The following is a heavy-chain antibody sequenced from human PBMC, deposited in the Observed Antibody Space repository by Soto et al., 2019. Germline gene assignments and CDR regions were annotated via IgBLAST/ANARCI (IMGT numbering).Heavy chain of an antibody. CDR3: ARDRGICSGGSCYSFLDY. V-gene: IGHV1-69*01. CDR1: GGTFSSYA. D-gene: IGHD2-15*01. Sequence: QVQLVQSGAEVKKPGSSVKVSCKASGGTFSSYAISWVRQAPGQGLEWMGGIIPIFGTANYAQKFQGRVTITADESTSTAYRELSSLRSEDTAVYYCARDRGICSGGSCYSFLDYWGQGTLVTVSS. CDR2: IIPIFGTA. J-gene: IGHJ4*02.